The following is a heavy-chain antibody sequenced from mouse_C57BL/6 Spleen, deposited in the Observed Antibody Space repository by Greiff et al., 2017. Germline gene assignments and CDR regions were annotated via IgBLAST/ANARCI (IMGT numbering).Heavy chain of an antibody. J-gene: IGHJ4*01. CDR3: AGLTGYYYAMDY. V-gene: IGHV5-17*01. Sequence: EVKLVESGGGLVKPGGSLKLSCAASGFTFSDYGMHWVRQAPEKGLEWVAYISSGSSTIYYADTVKGRFTISRDNAKNTLFLQMTSLRSEDTAMYYCAGLTGYYYAMDYWGQGTSVTVSS. CDR2: ISSGSSTI. D-gene: IGHD4-1*01. CDR1: GFTFSDYG.